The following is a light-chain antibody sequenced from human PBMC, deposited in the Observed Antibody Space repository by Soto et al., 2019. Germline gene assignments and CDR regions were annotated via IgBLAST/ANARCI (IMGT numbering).Light chain of an antibody. CDR2: DVT. CDR1: SSDVGRYDY. CDR3: CSYAGSSFV. J-gene: IGLJ1*01. Sequence: QSALTQPRSVSGSPGQSVTIACTGTSSDVGRYDYVSWYQQHPGEAPKLVVYDVTKRPSGVPDRFSGSKSGNTASLTISGLQAEDEADYYCCSYAGSSFVFGTGTKVTVL. V-gene: IGLV2-11*01.